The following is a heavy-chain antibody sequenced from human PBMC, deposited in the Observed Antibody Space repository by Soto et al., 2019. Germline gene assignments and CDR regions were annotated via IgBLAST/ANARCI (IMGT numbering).Heavy chain of an antibody. D-gene: IGHD3-3*01. CDR3: ARGSTYYDFWSGPKHYYYGMDV. CDR1: GGSISSYY. J-gene: IGHJ6*02. CDR2: IYYNGST. Sequence: SETLSLTCTVSGGSISSYYWSWIRQPPGKGLEWIGYIYYNGSTNYNPSLKSRVTISVDTSKNQFSLKLSSVTAADMAVYYCARGSTYYDFWSGPKHYYYGMDVWGQGTTVTVSS. V-gene: IGHV4-59*01.